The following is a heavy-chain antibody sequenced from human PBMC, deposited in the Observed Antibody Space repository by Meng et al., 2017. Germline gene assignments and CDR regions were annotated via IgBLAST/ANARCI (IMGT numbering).Heavy chain of an antibody. CDR2: ISGSGGST. CDR1: GFTFSSYA. Sequence: GESLKISCAASGFTFSSYAMSWVRQAPGKGLEWVSAISGSGGSTYYADSVKGRFTISRDNSKNTLYLQMNGLRAEDTAVYYCAKMSSSWSLYWGQRTLVTVSS. V-gene: IGHV3-23*01. CDR3: AKMSSSWSLY. J-gene: IGHJ4*02. D-gene: IGHD6-13*01.